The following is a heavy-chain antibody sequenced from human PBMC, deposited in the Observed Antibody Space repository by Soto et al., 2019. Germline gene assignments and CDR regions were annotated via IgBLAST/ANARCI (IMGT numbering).Heavy chain of an antibody. J-gene: IGHJ4*02. V-gene: IGHV3-74*01. CDR2: INSDGSST. D-gene: IGHD2-15*01. CDR1: GFTFSSYW. CDR3: AREVGYCSGGSCLSIFDY. Sequence: GESLKISCAASGFTFSSYWMHWVRQAPGKGLVWVSRINSDGSSTSYADSVKGRFTISRDNAKNTLYLQMNSLRAEDTAVYYCAREVGYCSGGSCLSIFDYWGQGTLVTVSS.